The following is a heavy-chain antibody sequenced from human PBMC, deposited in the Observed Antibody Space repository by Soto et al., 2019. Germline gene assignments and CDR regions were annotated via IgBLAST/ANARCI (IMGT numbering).Heavy chain of an antibody. V-gene: IGHV4-39*01. Sequence: SETLSLTCTVSGGSISSSSYYWGWIRQPPGKGLEWIGSIYYSGSTYYNPSLKSRVTISVDTSKNQFSLKLSSVTAADTAVYYCAGIVVPHKGVAYWGQGSLVTVSS. D-gene: IGHD2-15*01. CDR2: IYYSGST. CDR3: AGIVVPHKGVAY. CDR1: GGSISSSSYY. J-gene: IGHJ4*02.